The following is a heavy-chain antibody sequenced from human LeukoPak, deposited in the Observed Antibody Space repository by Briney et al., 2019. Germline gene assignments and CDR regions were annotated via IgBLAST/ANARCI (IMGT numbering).Heavy chain of an antibody. V-gene: IGHV3-9*01. CDR1: GFTFDDYA. D-gene: IGHD6-13*01. CDR3: AKVAAAGTKPWYYFDY. Sequence: GGSLRLSGAASGFTFDDYAMHWVGKAPGKGLEWSSGISWNSGSIGYADSVKGRFTISRDNAKNSLYLQMNSLRAEDTALYYCAKVAAAGTKPWYYFDYWGQGTLVTVSS. J-gene: IGHJ4*02. CDR2: ISWNSGSI.